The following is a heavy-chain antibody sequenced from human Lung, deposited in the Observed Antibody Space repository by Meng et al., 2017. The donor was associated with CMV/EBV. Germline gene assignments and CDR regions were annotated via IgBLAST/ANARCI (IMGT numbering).Heavy chain of an antibody. CDR1: GFTFSSYE. V-gene: IGHV3-48*03. CDR2: ISSSGSTI. CDR3: ARYCSSTSCPLGYDAFDI. Sequence: SXAASGFTFSSYEMNWVRQAPGKGLEWVSYISSSGSTIYYADSVKGRFTISRDNAKNSLYLQMNSLRAEDTAVYYCARYCSSTSCPLGYDAFDIWXQGTMVTVSS. D-gene: IGHD2-2*01. J-gene: IGHJ3*02.